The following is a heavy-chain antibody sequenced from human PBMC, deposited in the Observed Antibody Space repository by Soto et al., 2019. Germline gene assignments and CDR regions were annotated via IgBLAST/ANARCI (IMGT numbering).Heavy chain of an antibody. D-gene: IGHD3-22*01. CDR1: GYSFTSYW. J-gene: IGHJ3*02. CDR2: IDPSDSYT. Sequence: PGESLKISCKGSGYSFTSYWISWVRQMPGKGLEWMGRIDPSDSYTNYSPSFQGHVTISADKSISTAYLQWSSLKASDTAMYYCARLFYDSSVRLPRTGDDAFEIWGQGTMVTVSS. V-gene: IGHV5-10-1*01. CDR3: ARLFYDSSVRLPRTGDDAFEI.